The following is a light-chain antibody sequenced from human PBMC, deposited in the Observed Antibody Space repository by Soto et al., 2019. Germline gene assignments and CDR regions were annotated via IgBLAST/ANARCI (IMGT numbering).Light chain of an antibody. V-gene: IGLV2-14*01. Sequence: QSVLTQPASVSGSPGQSIAISCTGTSSDVGGYEYVSWYQQHPGKAPKLMIYEVSNRPSGVSNRFSASKSGNTASLTISGLQAEDEADYYCSSYTSFSTLVFGRGTQLTVL. CDR3: SSYTSFSTLV. CDR2: EVS. CDR1: SSDVGGYEY. J-gene: IGLJ2*01.